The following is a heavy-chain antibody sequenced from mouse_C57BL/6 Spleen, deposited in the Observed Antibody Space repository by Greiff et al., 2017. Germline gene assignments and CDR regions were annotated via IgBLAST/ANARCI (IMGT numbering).Heavy chain of an antibody. CDR1: GYTFTSYW. V-gene: IGHV1-64*01. J-gene: IGHJ1*03. CDR2: IHPNSGST. CDR3: ARGGNYYGSNWYFDV. D-gene: IGHD1-1*01. Sequence: QVQLQQPGAELVKPGASVKLSCKASGYTFTSYWMHWVKQRPGQGLEWIGMIHPNSGSTNYNEKFKSKATLTVDKSSSTAYMQLSSLTSEDSAVYYCARGGNYYGSNWYFDVWGTGTTVTVSS.